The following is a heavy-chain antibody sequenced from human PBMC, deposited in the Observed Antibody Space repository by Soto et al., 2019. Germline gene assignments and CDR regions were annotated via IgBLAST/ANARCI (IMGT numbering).Heavy chain of an antibody. CDR2: IYYSGST. V-gene: IGHV4-39*01. J-gene: IGHJ2*01. D-gene: IGHD6-13*01. CDR3: ARRAEGSSWYGAGWYFDL. Sequence: QLQLQESGPGLVKPSETLSLTCTVSGGSISSSSYYWGWIRQPPGKGLEWIGSIYYSGSTYYNPPLQSQLPLSDHPSSAPFPPKLRSVPAADTAVYYCARRAEGSSWYGAGWYFDLWGRGTLVTVSS. CDR1: GGSISSSSYY.